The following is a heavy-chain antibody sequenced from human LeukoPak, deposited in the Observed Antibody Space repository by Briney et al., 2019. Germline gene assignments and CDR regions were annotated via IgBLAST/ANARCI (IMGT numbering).Heavy chain of an antibody. CDR3: ARGLRVLLWFGELPRGSYYFDY. CDR1: GYTFTSYD. J-gene: IGHJ4*02. CDR2: MNPNSGNT. Sequence: ASVKVSCKASGYTFTSYDINWVRQATGQGLEWMGWMNPNSGNTGYAQKFQGRDTMTRNTSISTAYMELSSLRSEDTAVYYCARGLRVLLWFGELPRGSYYFDYWGQGTLVTVSS. V-gene: IGHV1-8*01. D-gene: IGHD3-10*01.